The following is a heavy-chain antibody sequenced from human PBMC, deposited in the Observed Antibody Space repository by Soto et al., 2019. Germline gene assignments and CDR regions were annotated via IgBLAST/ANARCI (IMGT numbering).Heavy chain of an antibody. CDR3: ARGVVPVYYFDY. CDR1: GGSISSSSYY. CDR2: IYYSGST. V-gene: IGHV4-39*01. J-gene: IGHJ4*02. D-gene: IGHD2-2*01. Sequence: SETLSLTCTVSGGSISSSSYYWGWIRQPPGKGLEWIGSIYYSGSTYYNPSLKSRVTISVDTSKNQFSLKLSSVTAADTAVYYCARGVVPVYYFDYWGQGTLVTVSP.